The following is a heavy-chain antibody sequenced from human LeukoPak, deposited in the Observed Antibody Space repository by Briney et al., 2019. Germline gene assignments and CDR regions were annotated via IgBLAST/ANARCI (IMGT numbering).Heavy chain of an antibody. V-gene: IGHV4-59*01. D-gene: IGHD5-12*01. CDR2: IYYSGST. CDR3: VTGGSPYSYYYHMDV. J-gene: IGHJ6*03. Sequence: SETLSLTCTVSGGSISSYYWSWIRQPPGKGLEWIGYIYYSGSTNYNPSLKSRVTISVDTSKNQFSLKLRSVTAADTAVYYCVTGGSPYSYYYHMDVWGKGTTVTVSS. CDR1: GGSISSYY.